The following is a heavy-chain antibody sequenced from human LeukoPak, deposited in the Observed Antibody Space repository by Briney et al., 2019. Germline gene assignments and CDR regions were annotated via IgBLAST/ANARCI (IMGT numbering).Heavy chain of an antibody. CDR2: MNPNSGNT. Sequence: ASVKVSCKASGYTFTSYDINWVRQATGQGLEWMGWMNPNSGNTGYAQKFQGRVTMTRNTSISTAYMELSSLRSDDTAVYYCARDCSSTSCSQNWGQGTLVTVSS. J-gene: IGHJ4*02. D-gene: IGHD2-2*01. CDR3: ARDCSSTSCSQN. V-gene: IGHV1-8*01. CDR1: GYTFTSYD.